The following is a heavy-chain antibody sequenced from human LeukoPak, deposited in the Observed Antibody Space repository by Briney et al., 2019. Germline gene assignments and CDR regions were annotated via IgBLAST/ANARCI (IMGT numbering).Heavy chain of an antibody. J-gene: IGHJ4*02. CDR3: VKEYFGFAFDY. V-gene: IGHV3-23*01. CDR1: GFTFGSYA. Sequence: GESLRLSCAASGFTFGSYAMSWVRQAPGKGLEWVSDITSSGDSTYYADSVKGRFTISRDNPKNTLYLQMNSLRAEDTAIYYCVKEYFGFAFDYWGQGTVVTVSS. CDR2: ITSSGDST. D-gene: IGHD3-9*01.